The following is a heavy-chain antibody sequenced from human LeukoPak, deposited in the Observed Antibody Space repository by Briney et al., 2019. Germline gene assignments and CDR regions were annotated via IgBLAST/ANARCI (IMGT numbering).Heavy chain of an antibody. CDR2: INPSGGST. CDR1: GYTFTSYY. J-gene: IGHJ6*02. V-gene: IGHV1-46*01. D-gene: IGHD6-19*01. Sequence: GASVKVSCKASGYTFTSYYMHWVRQAPGQGLEWMGIINPSGGSTSYAQKFQGRVTMTRDTSTSTVYMELSSLRSEDTAVYYCARDQAVAGRSIPTYYYYGMDVWGQGTTVTVSS. CDR3: ARDQAVAGRSIPTYYYYGMDV.